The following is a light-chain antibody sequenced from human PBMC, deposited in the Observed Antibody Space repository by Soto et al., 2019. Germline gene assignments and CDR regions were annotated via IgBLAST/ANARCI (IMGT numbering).Light chain of an antibody. CDR1: QSIRTW. CDR2: DAS. J-gene: IGKJ1*01. Sequence: DIQQTQSPSTLSACVGDSVTITCRASQSIRTWLAWYQQKPGTAPKLLIYDASSLESGISSRFSGSGSGTEFTLTISSLQPDDFATYYCHQYVNYSPWTFGQGTKVDIK. V-gene: IGKV1-5*01. CDR3: HQYVNYSPWT.